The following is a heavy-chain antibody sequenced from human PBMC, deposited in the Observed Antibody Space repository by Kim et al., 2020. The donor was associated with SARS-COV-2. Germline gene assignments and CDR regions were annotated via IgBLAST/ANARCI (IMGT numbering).Heavy chain of an antibody. CDR1: GFTVSSNY. CDR2: IYSGGST. V-gene: IGHV3-66*02. CDR3: ARVGDSSGYYYVRTVRYFDL. D-gene: IGHD3-22*01. Sequence: GGSLRLSCAASGFTVSSNYMSWVRQAPGKGLEWVSVIYSGGSTYYADSVKGRFTISRDNSKNTLYLQMNSLRAEDTAVYYCARVGDSSGYYYVRTVRYFDLWGRGTLVTVSS. J-gene: IGHJ2*01.